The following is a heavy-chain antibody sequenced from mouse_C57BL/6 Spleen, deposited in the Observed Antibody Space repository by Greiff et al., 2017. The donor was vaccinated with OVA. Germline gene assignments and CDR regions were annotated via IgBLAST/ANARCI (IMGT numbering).Heavy chain of an antibody. CDR3: VRQEDYYYGWFAY. CDR2: IRSKSNNYAT. V-gene: IGHV10-1*01. J-gene: IGHJ3*01. Sequence: EVKLVESGGGLVQPKGSLKLSCAASGFSFNTYAMNWVRQAPGKGLEWVARIRSKSNNYATYYADSVKDRFTISRDDSESMLYLQMNNLKTEDTAMYYCVRQEDYYYGWFAYWGQGTLVTVSA. D-gene: IGHD1-1*01. CDR1: GFSFNTYA.